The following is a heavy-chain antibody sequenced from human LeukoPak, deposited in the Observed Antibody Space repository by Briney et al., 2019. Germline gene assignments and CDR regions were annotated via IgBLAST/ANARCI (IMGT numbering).Heavy chain of an antibody. Sequence: PSETLSLTCTVSGGSISSYYWSWIRQPPGKGLEWIGYIYCSGSTNYNPSLKSRVTISVDTSKNQFSLKLSSVTAADTAVYYCAREGGVDGYSFDYWGQGTLVTVSS. CDR1: GGSISSYY. CDR2: IYCSGST. J-gene: IGHJ4*02. CDR3: AREGGVDGYSFDY. V-gene: IGHV4-59*01. D-gene: IGHD5-24*01.